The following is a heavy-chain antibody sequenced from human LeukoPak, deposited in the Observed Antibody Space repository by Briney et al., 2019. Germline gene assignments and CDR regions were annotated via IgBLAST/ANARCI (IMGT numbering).Heavy chain of an antibody. Sequence: SCKASGGTFSSYAIHWVRQAPGKGLEWVAVISYDGNNKYYADSVKGRFTISRDNSKNTLSLQMTSLRAEDTAVYYCARAAAARYCSGGSCYARGMDVWGQGTTVTVSS. D-gene: IGHD2-15*01. CDR2: ISYDGNNK. J-gene: IGHJ6*02. CDR1: GGTFSSYA. CDR3: ARAAAARYCSGGSCYARGMDV. V-gene: IGHV3-30-3*01.